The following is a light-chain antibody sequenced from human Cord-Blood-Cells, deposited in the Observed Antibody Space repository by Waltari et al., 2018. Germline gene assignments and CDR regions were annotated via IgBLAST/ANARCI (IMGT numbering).Light chain of an antibody. J-gene: IGKJ2*01. CDR3: QQYNSYNT. CDR2: DAS. V-gene: IGKV1-5*01. CDR1: QSISSW. Sequence: DIQMTQSPSTLSASVGDRVTITCRASQSISSWLAWYQQKPGKAPKLLIYDASSVESGVPSRFSGSGSGTEFTLTISSLQPDDFATYYCQQYNSYNTFGQGTKLEIK.